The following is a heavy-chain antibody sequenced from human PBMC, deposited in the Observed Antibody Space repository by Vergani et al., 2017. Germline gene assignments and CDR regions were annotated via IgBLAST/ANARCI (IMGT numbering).Heavy chain of an antibody. D-gene: IGHD3-16*02. CDR3: ARARXIESCYMSNWLDS. V-gene: IGHV3-21*01. CDR2: ISSSSSYI. Sequence: EVQLVESGGGLVKPGGSLRLSCAASGFTFSSYSMNWVRQAPGKGLEWVSSISSSSSYIYYADSVKGRFTISRDNAKNSLYLQMNSLRAEDTGVYYCARARXIESCYMSNWLDSWVQGTLVTVSS. CDR1: GFTFSSYS. J-gene: IGHJ5*01.